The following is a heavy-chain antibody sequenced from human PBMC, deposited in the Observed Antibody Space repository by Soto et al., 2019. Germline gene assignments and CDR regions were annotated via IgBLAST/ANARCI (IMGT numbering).Heavy chain of an antibody. J-gene: IGHJ6*02. CDR2: IIPILGIA. Sequence: QVQLVQSGAEVKKPGSSVKVSCKASGGTFSSYTISWVRQAPGQGLEWMGRIIPILGIANYAQKFQGRVTSTADKSTSTAYMELSSLRSEDTAVYYCAGGKKGVTAMVGGGWGMDVWGQGTTVTVSS. CDR1: GGTFSSYT. CDR3: AGGKKGVTAMVGGGWGMDV. D-gene: IGHD5-18*01. V-gene: IGHV1-69*02.